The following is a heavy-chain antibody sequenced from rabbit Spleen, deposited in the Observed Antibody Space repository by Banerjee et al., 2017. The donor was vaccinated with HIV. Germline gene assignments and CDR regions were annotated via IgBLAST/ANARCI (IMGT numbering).Heavy chain of an antibody. D-gene: IGHD4-1*01. CDR2: INAVTGKA. CDR3: AREVAGGIGRNFGW. J-gene: IGHJ4*01. V-gene: IGHV1S40*01. CDR1: GLDFSSSDY. Sequence: QSLEESGGDLVEPGASLPLPCTASGLDFSSSDYMCWVRQAPGKELVWCSTINAVTGKAVYASRAKVRFTSSKTSSTTVTLQMTSLTAADTASCFCAREVAGGIGRNFGWWGPGTLVTVS.